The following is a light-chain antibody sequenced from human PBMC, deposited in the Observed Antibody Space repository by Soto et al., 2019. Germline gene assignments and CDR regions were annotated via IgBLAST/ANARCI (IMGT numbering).Light chain of an antibody. Sequence: AIQMTQSPSSLSASVGDRVSITCRASQGIRNDLGWYQQRPGAAPKLLIYGASTLQTGVPSRFSGSGSGTDFTLTISCLQPEDFATYYCLQDYTYPRTFGQGTKVEV. J-gene: IGKJ1*01. CDR2: GAS. CDR3: LQDYTYPRT. CDR1: QGIRND. V-gene: IGKV1-6*01.